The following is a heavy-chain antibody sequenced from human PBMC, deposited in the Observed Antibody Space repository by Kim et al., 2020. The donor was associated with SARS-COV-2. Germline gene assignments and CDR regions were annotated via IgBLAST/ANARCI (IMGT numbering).Heavy chain of an antibody. CDR2: INPSGGST. D-gene: IGHD3-10*01. CDR3: ARQAPYSYGSGSPTYDY. Sequence: ASVKVSCKASGYTFTSYYMHWVRQAPGQGLEWMGIINPSGGSTSYAQKFQGRVTMTRDTSTSTVYMELSSLRSEDTAVYYCARQAPYSYGSGSPTYDYWGQGTLVTVSS. CDR1: GYTFTSYY. J-gene: IGHJ4*02. V-gene: IGHV1-46*01.